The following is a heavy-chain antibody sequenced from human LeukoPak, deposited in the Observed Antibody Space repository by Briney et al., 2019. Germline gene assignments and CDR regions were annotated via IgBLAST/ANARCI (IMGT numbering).Heavy chain of an antibody. D-gene: IGHD5/OR15-5a*01. CDR2: ISDDGIKI. Sequence: GGSLRLSCAASGFRFSSYGMHWVRQAPGKGLEWAAVISDDGIKIYYGDSVKGRFTISRDNSKNTLNLQMDSLRADDTAVYYCGKGPGYSVYDNLPHHWGQGTLATVSS. J-gene: IGHJ5*02. CDR1: GFRFSSYG. V-gene: IGHV3-30*18. CDR3: GKGPGYSVYDNLPHH.